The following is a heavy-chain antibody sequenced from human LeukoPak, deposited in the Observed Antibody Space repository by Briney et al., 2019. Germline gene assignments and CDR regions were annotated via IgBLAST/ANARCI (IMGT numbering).Heavy chain of an antibody. J-gene: IGHJ5*02. CDR2: MNPNSGNT. CDR3: ARDFGYCSGGSCRRRRNNWFDP. V-gene: IGHV1-8*03. CDR1: GYTFTSYD. D-gene: IGHD2-15*01. Sequence: ASVKVSCKASGYTFTSYDINWVRQATGQGLEWMGWMNPNSGNTGYAQKFQGRVTITRNTSISTAYMELSSLRSEDTAVYYCARDFGYCSGGSCRRRRNNWFDPWGQGTPVTVSS.